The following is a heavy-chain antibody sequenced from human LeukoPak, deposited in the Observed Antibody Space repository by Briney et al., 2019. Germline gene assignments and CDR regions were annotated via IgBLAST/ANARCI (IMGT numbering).Heavy chain of an antibody. CDR2: ISGSGGST. CDR1: GFTFSSYA. J-gene: IGHJ4*02. CDR3: AKANIPPYYYGSGSSPTNDY. Sequence: PGGSLRPSCAASGFTFSSYAMSWVRQAPGKGLDWVSAISGSGGSTYYADSVKGRFTISRDNSKNTLYLQMNSLRAEDTAVYYCAKANIPPYYYGSGSSPTNDYWGQGTLVTVSS. V-gene: IGHV3-23*01. D-gene: IGHD3-10*01.